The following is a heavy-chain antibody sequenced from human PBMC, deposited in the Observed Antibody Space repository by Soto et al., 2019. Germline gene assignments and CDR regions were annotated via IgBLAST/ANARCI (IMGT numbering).Heavy chain of an antibody. CDR3: ARGLEFCDETACLSMNWFDP. D-gene: IGHD3-3*02. CDR2: ITSSSHI. V-gene: IGHV3-21*02. CDR1: GFTFSSYS. J-gene: IGHJ5*02. Sequence: EVQLVESGGGLVQPGGSLRLSCVGSGFTFSSYSMNWVRQAPGKGLEWVSSITSSSHIYYADSVKGRFTISRDNASNSLFLQMNSLRAEDTAVYYCARGLEFCDETACLSMNWFDPWGRGTLVTVSS.